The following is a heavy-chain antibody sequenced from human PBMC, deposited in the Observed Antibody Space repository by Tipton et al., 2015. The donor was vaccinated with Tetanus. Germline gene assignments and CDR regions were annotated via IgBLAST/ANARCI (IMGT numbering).Heavy chain of an antibody. Sequence: TLSLTCAVYGGSFSGYYWSWIRQPPGKGLEWIGEINHSGSTNYNPSLKSRVTISVDTSKNQFSLKLSSVTAADTAVYYCARAWKRRDMVVVPAAREPFDYWGQGTLVTVSS. CDR2: INHSGST. J-gene: IGHJ4*02. CDR3: ARAWKRRDMVVVPAAREPFDY. CDR1: GGSFSGYY. V-gene: IGHV4-34*01. D-gene: IGHD2-2*01.